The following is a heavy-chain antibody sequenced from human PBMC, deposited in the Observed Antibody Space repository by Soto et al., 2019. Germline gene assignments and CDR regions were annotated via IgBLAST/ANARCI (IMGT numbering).Heavy chain of an antibody. V-gene: IGHV3-30*04. CDR1: GFTFSRYT. J-gene: IGHJ4*02. CDR3: ARDCGLLGFDY. D-gene: IGHD2-8*02. CDR2: ISYDGSKK. Sequence: QVQLVQSGGGVVRPGGSLRLSCVASGFTFSRYTMHWVRQAPGKGLEWVALISYDGSKKYYADSVKGRLTISRDSAKNSLLLEMDGLRHEDTDLYYCARDCGLLGFDYWGQGSLVSVSA.